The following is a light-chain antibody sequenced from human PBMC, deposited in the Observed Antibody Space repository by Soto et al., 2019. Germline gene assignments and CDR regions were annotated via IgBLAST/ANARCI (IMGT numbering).Light chain of an antibody. Sequence: DIQMTQSPATLSASVGDRVTITCRASQNVSSRLAWYQQKPGQAPKLLIYDASSWESGVPKRFSGSGSGTEFTLTSGILQRDDFAPYYCQQYNSYSWTFGQGTKVEIK. V-gene: IGKV1-5*01. CDR2: DAS. CDR3: QQYNSYSWT. CDR1: QNVSSR. J-gene: IGKJ1*01.